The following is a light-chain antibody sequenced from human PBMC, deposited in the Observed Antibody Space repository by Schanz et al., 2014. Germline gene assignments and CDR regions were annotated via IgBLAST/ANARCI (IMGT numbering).Light chain of an antibody. J-gene: IGKJ3*01. CDR1: QSVLYSSNNKNY. V-gene: IGKV4-1*01. Sequence: DIVMTQSPDSLAVSLGERATINCKSSQSVLYSSNNKNYLAWHQQKPGQPPKLLIYWASTRESGVPDRFSGSGSGTDFTLTISRLEPEDFAVYYCQQHGSSLTFGPGTKVDVK. CDR2: WAS. CDR3: QQHGSSLT.